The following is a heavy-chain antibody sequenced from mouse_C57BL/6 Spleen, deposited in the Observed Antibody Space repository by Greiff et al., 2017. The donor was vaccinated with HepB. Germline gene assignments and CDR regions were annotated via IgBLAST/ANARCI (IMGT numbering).Heavy chain of an antibody. CDR2: ISSGSSTI. J-gene: IGHJ1*03. CDR3: ARPCYYRYFDV. CDR1: GFTFSDYG. V-gene: IGHV5-17*01. D-gene: IGHD2-1*01. Sequence: EVMLVESGGGLVKPGGSLKLSCAASGFTFSDYGMHWVRQAPEKGLEWVAYISSGSSTIYYADTVKGRFTISRDNAKNTLFLQMTRLRSEDTAMYYCARPCYYRYFDVWGTGTTVTVSS.